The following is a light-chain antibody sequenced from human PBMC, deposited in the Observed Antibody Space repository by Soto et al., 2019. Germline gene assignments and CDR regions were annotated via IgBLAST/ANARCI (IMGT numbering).Light chain of an antibody. CDR3: SSYTSTSTPHV. CDR1: SSDVGAYNY. J-gene: IGLJ1*01. V-gene: IGLV2-14*01. CDR2: DVS. Sequence: QSALTQPASVSGSPGQSITISCTGTSSDVGAYNYVSWYQQYPGKAPKLMIYDVSNRPSGVSNRFSGSKSGNTASLTISGLQAXXXADYYCSSYTSTSTPHVFGTGTKLTVL.